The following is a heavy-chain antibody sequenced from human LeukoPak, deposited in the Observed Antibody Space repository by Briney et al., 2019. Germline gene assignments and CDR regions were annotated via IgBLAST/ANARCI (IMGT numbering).Heavy chain of an antibody. CDR2: ISGSGGST. CDR1: GFTFSIYT. CDR3: AKDRAWGAFAY. J-gene: IGHJ4*02. D-gene: IGHD1-26*01. V-gene: IGHV3-23*01. Sequence: GGSLRLSCAASGFTFSIYTMNWVRQAPGKGLEWVSSISGSGGSTYYADSVKGRFTISRDNSKNTLYLQMNSLRAEDTAIYYCAKDRAWGAFAYWGQGTLVTVSS.